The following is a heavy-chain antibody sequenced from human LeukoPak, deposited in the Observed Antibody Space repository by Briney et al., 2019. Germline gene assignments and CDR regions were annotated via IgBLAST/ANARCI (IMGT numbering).Heavy chain of an antibody. D-gene: IGHD5-18*01. J-gene: IGHJ4*02. V-gene: IGHV5-51*01. CDR2: IHPGDSDT. CDR1: GYRFTTYW. CDR3: ARHLGTAMVSPLGY. Sequence: GESLEISLKGSGYRFTTYWIAWVRPIPGKGLEWMGFIHPGDSDTRYSPSFQGQVTISADKSISTAYLQWSSLKASDTAMYYCARHLGTAMVSPLGYWGQGTLVTVSS.